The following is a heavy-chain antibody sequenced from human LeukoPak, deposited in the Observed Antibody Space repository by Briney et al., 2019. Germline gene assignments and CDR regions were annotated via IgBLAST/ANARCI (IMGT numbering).Heavy chain of an antibody. V-gene: IGHV4-31*03. CDR2: IYYSGST. CDR3: ARIHIVVVTANDAFDI. J-gene: IGHJ3*02. Sequence: PSESLSLTCTVSGDSISSGGYYWSWIRQHPGKGLEWIGYIYYSGSTYYNPSLKSRVTISVDTSKNQFSLKLSSVTAADTAVYYCARIHIVVVTANDAFDIWGQGTMVTVSS. CDR1: GDSISSGGYY. D-gene: IGHD2-21*02.